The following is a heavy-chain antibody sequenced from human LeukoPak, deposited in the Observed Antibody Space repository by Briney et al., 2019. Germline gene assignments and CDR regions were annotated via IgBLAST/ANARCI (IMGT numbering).Heavy chain of an antibody. CDR1: GGSISSYY. V-gene: IGHV4-39*07. J-gene: IGHJ4*02. D-gene: IGHD1/OR15-1a*01. CDR2: IYYSGST. CDR3: ARRSITGTVNY. Sequence: PSETLSLTCTVSGGSISSYYWGWIRQPPGKGLEWIGSIYYSGSTYYNPSLKSRVTILVDTSKNQFSLKLSSVTAADTAVYYCARRSITGTVNYWGQGTLVTVSS.